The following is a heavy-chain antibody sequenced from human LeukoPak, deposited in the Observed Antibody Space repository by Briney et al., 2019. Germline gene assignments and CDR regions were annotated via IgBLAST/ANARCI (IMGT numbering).Heavy chain of an antibody. CDR3: ARAPSEIGGYYPEYFRH. CDR2: IKSDGST. J-gene: IGHJ1*01. V-gene: IGHV3-74*01. D-gene: IGHD3-22*01. Sequence: GGSLRLSCAASGFTFSSYWMHWVRQAPGKGLVWVSRIKSDGSTDYPDSVKGRFTISRDNAKNTLSLQMNSLRAEDTGVYYCARAPSEIGGYYPEYFRHWGQGTLVTVS. CDR1: GFTFSSYW.